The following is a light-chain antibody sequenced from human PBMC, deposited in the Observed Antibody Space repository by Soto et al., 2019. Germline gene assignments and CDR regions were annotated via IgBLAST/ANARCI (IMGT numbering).Light chain of an antibody. Sequence: QSALTQPASVSGSPGQSITISCTGTSSDVGGYNYVSWYQQHPGKAPKLMIYDVSNRPSGVSNPFSGSKSGNTASLTISGLQAADEADYYCSSYTSSSTLEWVFGGGTKLTVL. V-gene: IGLV2-14*01. J-gene: IGLJ3*02. CDR2: DVS. CDR1: SSDVGGYNY. CDR3: SSYTSSSTLEWV.